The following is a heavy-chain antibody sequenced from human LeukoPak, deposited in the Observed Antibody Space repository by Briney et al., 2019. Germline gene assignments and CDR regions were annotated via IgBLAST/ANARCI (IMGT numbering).Heavy chain of an antibody. V-gene: IGHV3-21*01. Sequence: TGGSLRLSCAASGFTFSSYSMNWVRQAPGKGLEWVSSISSSSSYIYYADSVKGRFTISRDNAKNSLYLQMNSLRAEDTAVYYCARAPAAIPDAAGPPYYGMDVWGKGTTVTVSS. CDR2: ISSSSSYI. CDR3: ARAPAAIPDAAGPPYYGMDV. D-gene: IGHD2-2*02. CDR1: GFTFSSYS. J-gene: IGHJ6*04.